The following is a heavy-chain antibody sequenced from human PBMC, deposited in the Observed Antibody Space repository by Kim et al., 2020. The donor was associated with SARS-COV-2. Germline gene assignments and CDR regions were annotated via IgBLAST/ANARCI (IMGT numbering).Heavy chain of an antibody. Sequence: GGFLRLSCAASGFTFSTYGMHWVRQAPGKGLEWVAVISYDGNKKYYADSVKGRFTISRDNSKNTLYPQMNSLRGEDTGVYYCAKDPNAAGTTELDYWGQGTLVTVSS. CDR2: ISYDGNKK. CDR3: AKDPNAAGTTELDY. J-gene: IGHJ4*02. CDR1: GFTFSTYG. V-gene: IGHV3-30*18. D-gene: IGHD1-7*01.